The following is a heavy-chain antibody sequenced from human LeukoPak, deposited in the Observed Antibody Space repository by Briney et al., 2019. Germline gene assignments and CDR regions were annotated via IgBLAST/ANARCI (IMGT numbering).Heavy chain of an antibody. D-gene: IGHD3-9*01. CDR1: GGSISSYY. CDR3: ARGRFLTGYYTGYYYYGMDV. J-gene: IGHJ6*02. V-gene: IGHV4-59*08. CDR2: IYYSGST. Sequence: SETLSLTCTVSGGSISSYYWSWIRQPPGKGLEGIGYIYYSGSTNYNPSLKSRVTIPVDTSKNQFSLNLSSVTAADTAVYYCARGRFLTGYYTGYYYYGMDVWGQGTTVTVSS.